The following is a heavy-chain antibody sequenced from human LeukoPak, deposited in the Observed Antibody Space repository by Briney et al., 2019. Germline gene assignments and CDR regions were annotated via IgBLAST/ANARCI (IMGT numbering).Heavy chain of an antibody. V-gene: IGHV3-48*01. J-gene: IGHJ4*02. CDR2: ISSSSSTI. CDR1: GFTFSRYG. Sequence: GGSLRLACAGSGFTFSRYGFNWVRQAPGKGLEWVSYISSSSSTIYYADSVKGRFTISRDNAKNSLYLQMNSLRAEDTAVYYCARDRFSGSYPLDYWGQGTLVTVSS. CDR3: ARDRFSGSYPLDY. D-gene: IGHD1-26*01.